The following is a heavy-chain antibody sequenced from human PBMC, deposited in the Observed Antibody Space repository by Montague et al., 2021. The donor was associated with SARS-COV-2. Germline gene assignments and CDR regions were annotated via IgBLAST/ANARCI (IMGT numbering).Heavy chain of an antibody. CDR3: ARESLEAVDY. V-gene: IGHV4-4*07. Sequence: SETLSLTCSVSGGSFSNYSWRWIRHRAGTGLDWIWRIYPTGSTNDNPSLISGSTNYNPSLKGRVSMSLDKSNNQFSLTVTSVTAADTAVYYCARESLEAVDYWGQGTLVTVSS. D-gene: IGHD6-13*01. CDR2: IYPTGSTNDNPSLISGST. CDR1: GGSFSNYS. J-gene: IGHJ4*02.